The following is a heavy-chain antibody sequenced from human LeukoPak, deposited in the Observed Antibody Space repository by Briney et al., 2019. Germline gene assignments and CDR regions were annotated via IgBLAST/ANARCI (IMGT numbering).Heavy chain of an antibody. CDR1: GFTFSSYD. J-gene: IGHJ4*02. V-gene: IGHV3-33*02. CDR3: ARSQSSRQITIPKTRRYFDY. CDR2: IWSDGSNK. D-gene: IGHD3-10*01. Sequence: GGSLRLSCAASGFTFSSYDMHWVRQAPGKGPEWVAFIWSDGSNKYYADSAKGRFTISRDNSNNTLFLQMNSLRAEDTAVFYCARSQSSRQITIPKTRRYFDYWGQGVLVTVSS.